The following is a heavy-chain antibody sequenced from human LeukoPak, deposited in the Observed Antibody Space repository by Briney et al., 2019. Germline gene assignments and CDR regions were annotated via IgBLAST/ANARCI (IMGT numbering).Heavy chain of an antibody. CDR1: GFTFSDYY. Sequence: GGSLRLSCAASGFTFSDYYMSWIRQAPGKGLEWVSYISNSGSTIYYADSVKGRFTISRDNAKNPLYLQMNSLRAEDTAVYYCASYCSSTSCYGYSYGMDVWGQGTTVTVSS. CDR3: ASYCSSTSCYGYSYGMDV. D-gene: IGHD2-2*01. J-gene: IGHJ6*02. CDR2: ISNSGSTI. V-gene: IGHV3-11*01.